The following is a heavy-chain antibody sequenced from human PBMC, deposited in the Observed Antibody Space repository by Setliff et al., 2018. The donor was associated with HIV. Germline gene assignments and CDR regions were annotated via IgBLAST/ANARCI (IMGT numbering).Heavy chain of an antibody. CDR2: INPNSGGT. CDR3: ARDYIHVFDI. Sequence: GASVKVSCKASGGTFSSHAISWVRQAPGQGLEWMGWINPNSGGTNYAQKFQGRVTVTRDTSINTAYVELNSLKSDDTAVYYCARDYIHVFDIWGQGTMVTVSS. J-gene: IGHJ3*02. CDR1: GGTFSSHA. V-gene: IGHV1-2*02.